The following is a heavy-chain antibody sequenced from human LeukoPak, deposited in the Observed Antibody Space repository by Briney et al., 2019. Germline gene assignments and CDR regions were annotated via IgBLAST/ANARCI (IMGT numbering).Heavy chain of an antibody. J-gene: IGHJ4*02. CDR3: ARQEPTNSYYAFWSGYLDY. Sequence: GGSLRLSCAASGFTFSDYYMSWIRQAPGKGLEWVSYISSSGSTIYYADSVKGRFTISRDNAKNSLYLQMNSLRAEDTAVYYCARQEPTNSYYAFWSGYLDYWGQGTLVTVSS. CDR1: GFTFSDYY. D-gene: IGHD3-3*01. V-gene: IGHV3-11*01. CDR2: ISSSGSTI.